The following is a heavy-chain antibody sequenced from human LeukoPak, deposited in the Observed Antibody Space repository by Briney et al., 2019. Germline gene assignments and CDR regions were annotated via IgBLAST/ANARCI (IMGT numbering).Heavy chain of an antibody. CDR1: GFTFSSSG. D-gene: IGHD6-19*01. Sequence: GGSLRLSCTASGFTFSSSGIHWVRQAPGKGLEWVAIISYDGSNKYYADSVKGRFTISRDNSKNTLYLQMNSLRAEDTAVYDCAKPHSSGWLALGYWGQGTLVTVSS. CDR2: ISYDGSNK. CDR3: AKPHSSGWLALGY. J-gene: IGHJ4*02. V-gene: IGHV3-30*18.